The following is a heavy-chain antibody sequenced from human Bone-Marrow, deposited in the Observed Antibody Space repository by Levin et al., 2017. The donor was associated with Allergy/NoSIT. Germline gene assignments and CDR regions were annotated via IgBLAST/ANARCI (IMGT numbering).Heavy chain of an antibody. CDR3: AREMAVAGTSWDF. Sequence: GESLKISCAASGVTFSSYWMHWVRQTPGKGPVWVSRINRDGTITAYADSVTGRFTISRDNAKNTLYLQMNSLRAEDTAVYFCAREMAVAGTSWDFWGQGTLVTVSS. J-gene: IGHJ4*02. CDR2: INRDGTIT. CDR1: GVTFSSYW. D-gene: IGHD6-19*01. V-gene: IGHV3-74*03.